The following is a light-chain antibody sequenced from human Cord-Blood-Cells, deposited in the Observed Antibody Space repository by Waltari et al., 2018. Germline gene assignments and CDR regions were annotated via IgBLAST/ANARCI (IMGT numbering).Light chain of an antibody. V-gene: IGLV1-47*01. J-gene: IGLJ3*02. CDR2: RNN. Sequence: QSVLTQPPSASGTPGQRVTISCSGSSSNTGSNYVYWYQQLPGTAPKLLIYRNNQRPSGVPDRFSGSKSGTSASLAISGLRYEDEADYYCAAWDDSLSGWVFGGGTKLTVL. CDR1: SSNTGSNY. CDR3: AAWDDSLSGWV.